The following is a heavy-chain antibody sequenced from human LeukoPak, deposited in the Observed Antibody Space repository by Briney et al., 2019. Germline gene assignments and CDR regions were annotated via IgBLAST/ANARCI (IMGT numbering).Heavy chain of an antibody. CDR2: ISSSSSYI. CDR3: ATASGAFDI. D-gene: IGHD1-1*01. V-gene: IGHV3-21*01. Sequence: GGSLRLSCAASGFIFSSYSMNWVRQAQGKGLEWVSSISSSSSYIYYADSVKGRFTISRENAKNSLSLQMNSLRAEDTAVYYCATASGAFDIWGQGTMVTVSS. CDR1: GFIFSSYS. J-gene: IGHJ3*02.